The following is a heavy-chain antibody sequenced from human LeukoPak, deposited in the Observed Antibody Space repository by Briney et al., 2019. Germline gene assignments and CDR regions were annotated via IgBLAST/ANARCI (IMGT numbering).Heavy chain of an antibody. CDR2: IYPADSDT. J-gene: IGHJ3*02. Sequence: AGESLKISCKASGFSFTSYWITWVRQTPGKGLEWMGIIYPADSDTKYSPSFKGQVTITADKSTSTVYLQWSSLRASDTAMYFCARQGDDFVWGAYRPVDIWGHGTLVTVSS. D-gene: IGHD3-16*02. V-gene: IGHV5-51*01. CDR1: GFSFTSYW. CDR3: ARQGDDFVWGAYRPVDI.